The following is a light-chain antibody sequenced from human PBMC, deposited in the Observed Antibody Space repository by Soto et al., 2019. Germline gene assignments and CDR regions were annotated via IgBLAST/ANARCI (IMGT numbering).Light chain of an antibody. CDR1: QGVTSN. V-gene: IGKV3-15*01. J-gene: IGKJ2*01. CDR3: QQYNNWPPLYT. CDR2: GAS. Sequence: EIVMTQSPATLSVSPGDRATISCRASQGVTSNLAWYQQKPGQAPRLLIYGASTMATGIPARFSGSGSGTEFTLTLSSMQSEDFAVYYCQQYNNWPPLYTFGQGTKLEIK.